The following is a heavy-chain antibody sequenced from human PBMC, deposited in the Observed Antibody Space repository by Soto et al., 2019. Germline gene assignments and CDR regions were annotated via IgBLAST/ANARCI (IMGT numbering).Heavy chain of an antibody. CDR2: IIPIFGTA. J-gene: IGHJ3*02. CDR3: ARDSGYYDSGAPTDAFDI. V-gene: IGHV1-69*13. Sequence: GASVKVSCKASGGTFSSYAISWVRQAPGQGLEWKGGIIPIFGTANYAQKIQGRVTITADESTSTAYMELSSLRSEDTAVFYCARDSGYYDSGAPTDAFDIWGQGTMVTVSS. CDR1: GGTFSSYA. D-gene: IGHD3-22*01.